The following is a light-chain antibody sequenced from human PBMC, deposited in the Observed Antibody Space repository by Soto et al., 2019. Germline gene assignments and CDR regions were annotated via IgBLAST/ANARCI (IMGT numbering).Light chain of an antibody. J-gene: IGKJ2*01. CDR1: QSVTDNY. V-gene: IGKV3-20*01. Sequence: EIVLTQSPATLSLSPVERATLSCRASQSVTDNYLAWYQQKPGQAPRLVISGASSRTSGIPDRFSASGSGTDFTLTISRLEPEDFAVYYCQQYDDWPPMYTVGQGTKVDI. CDR2: GAS. CDR3: QQYDDWPPMYT.